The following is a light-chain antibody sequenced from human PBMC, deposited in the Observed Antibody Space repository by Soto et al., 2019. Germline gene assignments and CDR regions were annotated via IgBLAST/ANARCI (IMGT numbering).Light chain of an antibody. J-gene: IGLJ2*01. CDR3: QSFDSGLVGLI. Sequence: QSVLTQPPSVSGAPGQRVTIACTGSSSNIGAGYDVHWYRHFPGAAPKLLLFRSSHRPSGVPDRFSGFTSGTSASLAITGLLPDDEALYYCQSFDSGLVGLIFGAGTKLTVL. CDR2: RSS. V-gene: IGLV1-40*01. CDR1: SSNIGAGYD.